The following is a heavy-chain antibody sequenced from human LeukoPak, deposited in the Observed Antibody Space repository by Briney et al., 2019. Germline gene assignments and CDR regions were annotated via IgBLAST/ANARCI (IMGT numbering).Heavy chain of an antibody. Sequence: SETLSLTCTVSGGSISSSSYYWGWIRQPPGKGLEWIGSIYYSGSPYYNPSPKSRVTISVDTSKNQLSLKLTSVTAADTAMYYCASVGTYYFDHWGQGALVTVSS. CDR1: GGSISSSSYY. J-gene: IGHJ4*02. CDR3: ASVGTYYFDH. V-gene: IGHV4-39*01. CDR2: IYYSGSP. D-gene: IGHD7-27*01.